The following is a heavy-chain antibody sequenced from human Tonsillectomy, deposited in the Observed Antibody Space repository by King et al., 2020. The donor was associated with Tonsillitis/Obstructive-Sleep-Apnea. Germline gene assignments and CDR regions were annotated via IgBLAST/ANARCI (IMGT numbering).Heavy chain of an antibody. CDR3: TRAWDTIFGVVRFDY. D-gene: IGHD3-3*01. CDR1: VFTFGDYA. V-gene: IGHV3-49*05. J-gene: IGHJ4*02. CDR2: IRSKAYGGTT. Sequence: VQLVESGGGLVKPGRSLRLSCTASVFTFGDYAMSWFRQAPGKGLGWVGFIRSKAYGGTTEYAASVKGRFTISRDDSKSIAYLQMNSLKTEDTAVYYCTRAWDTIFGVVRFDYWGQGTLVTVSS.